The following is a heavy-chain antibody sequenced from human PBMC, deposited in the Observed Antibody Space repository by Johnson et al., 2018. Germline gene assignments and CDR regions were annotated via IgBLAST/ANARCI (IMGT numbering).Heavy chain of an antibody. D-gene: IGHD2-2*01. CDR1: GGSISGYY. V-gene: IGHV4-59*12. CDR3: ARVGKNAPPYYYYIDI. CDR2: IHYTGIT. Sequence: QGQLQESVPGLVKRSETPSLICTVSGGSISGYYWSWIRQPRGQGREWSGDIHYTGITRFNRSLESRISMLVETSTNQLSLNLNSVTAGDTAMYFCARVGKNAPPYYYYIDIWGKGTTVTVSS. J-gene: IGHJ6*03.